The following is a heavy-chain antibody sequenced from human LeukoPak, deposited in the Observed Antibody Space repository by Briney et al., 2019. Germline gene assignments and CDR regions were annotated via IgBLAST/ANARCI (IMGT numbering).Heavy chain of an antibody. Sequence: TGGSLRLSCVASGFSFSSSYWMHWVRQAPGKGLEWVANIKYDGSEKFYADSVKGRFTISRDSGKNSLYLEMNNLRAEDTAVYFCARDHQVRSRWFDPWGQGTLVTVSS. V-gene: IGHV3-7*01. CDR1: GFSFSSSYW. CDR3: ARDHQVRSRWFDP. J-gene: IGHJ5*02. CDR2: IKYDGSEK.